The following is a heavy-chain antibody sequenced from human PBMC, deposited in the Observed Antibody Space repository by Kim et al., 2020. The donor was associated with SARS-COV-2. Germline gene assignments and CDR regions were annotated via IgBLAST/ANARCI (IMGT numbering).Heavy chain of an antibody. V-gene: IGHV4-39*01. D-gene: IGHD4-17*01. CDR3: ARRRLRDRQYYFDF. CDR1: GDSIRSGAYY. J-gene: IGHJ4*02. Sequence: SETLSLTCSVSGDSIRSGAYYWDWIRQTPGNGLQWIGGIYYGGNTYSNPSLESRLSLSVDTSKNEFSLRLRSVTAADTAVYFCARRRLRDRQYYFDFWGQGSLVAVAS. CDR2: IYYGGNT.